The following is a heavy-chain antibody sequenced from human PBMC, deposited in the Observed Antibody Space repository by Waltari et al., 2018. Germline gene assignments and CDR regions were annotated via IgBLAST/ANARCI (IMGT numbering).Heavy chain of an antibody. CDR3: ARESGYYYYMDV. D-gene: IGHD3-10*01. CDR2: INHSGST. Sequence: QVQLQQWGAGLLKPSETLSLTCAVYGGSFSGYYWSWIRQPPGKGLEWIGEINHSGSTNYNPSLKSRVTISVDTSKTQFSLKLSSVTAADTAVYYCARESGYYYYMDVWGKGTTVTVSS. V-gene: IGHV4-34*01. J-gene: IGHJ6*03. CDR1: GGSFSGYY.